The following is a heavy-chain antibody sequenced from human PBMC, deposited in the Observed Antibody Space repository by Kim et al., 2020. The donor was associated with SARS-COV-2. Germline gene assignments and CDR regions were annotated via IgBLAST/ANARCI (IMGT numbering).Heavy chain of an antibody. CDR3: ASRLEDGGNSEPFDI. V-gene: IGHV4-34*01. J-gene: IGHJ3*02. Sequence: SETLSLTCAVYGGSFSGYYWSWIRQPPGKGLEWIGEINHSGSTNYNPSLKSRVTISVDTSKNQFSLKLSSVTAADTAVYYCASRLEDGGNSEPFDIWGQGTMVTVSS. CDR1: GGSFSGYY. CDR2: INHSGST. D-gene: IGHD2-21*02.